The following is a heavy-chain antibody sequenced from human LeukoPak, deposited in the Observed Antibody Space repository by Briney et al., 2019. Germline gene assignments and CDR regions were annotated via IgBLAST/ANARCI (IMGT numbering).Heavy chain of an antibody. V-gene: IGHV4-31*03. Sequence: SETLSLTCTVSGGSISSGGYYWSWIRQHPGKGLEWIGYIYYSGSTYYNPSLKSRVTISVDTSKNQFSLKLSSVTAADTAVYYCARRFGLYTGAYYDFWSGPNRWWFDPWGQGTLVTVSS. CDR3: ARRFGLYTGAYYDFWSGPNRWWFDP. CDR2: IYYSGST. D-gene: IGHD3-3*01. CDR1: GGSISSGGYY. J-gene: IGHJ5*02.